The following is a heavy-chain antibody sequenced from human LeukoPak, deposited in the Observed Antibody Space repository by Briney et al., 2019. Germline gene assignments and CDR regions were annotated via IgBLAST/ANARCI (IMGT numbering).Heavy chain of an antibody. D-gene: IGHD2-2*02. CDR2: IYYSGST. J-gene: IGHJ6*02. Sequence: SETLSLTCTVSGGSISSYYWSWIRQPPGKGLEWIGHIYYSGSTNYTPSLKSRVTISVDTSKNQFSLKVSSVTAADTAVYYCARVGCSSTSCSTNYGMDVWGQGTTVTVSS. CDR3: ARVGCSSTSCSTNYGMDV. CDR1: GGSISSYY. V-gene: IGHV4-59*01.